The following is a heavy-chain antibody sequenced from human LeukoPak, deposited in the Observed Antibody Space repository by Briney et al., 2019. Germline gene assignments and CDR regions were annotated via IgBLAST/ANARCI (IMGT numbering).Heavy chain of an antibody. CDR1: GGTFSSYA. V-gene: IGHV1-69*05. Sequence: SVKVSCKASGGTFSSYAISWVRQAPGQGLEWMGRIIPIFGTANYAQKFQGRVTVTTDESTSTAYMELSSLRSEDTAVYYCARAPSLGYYDSSGYVDYWGQGTLVTVSS. D-gene: IGHD3-22*01. CDR3: ARAPSLGYYDSSGYVDY. J-gene: IGHJ4*02. CDR2: IIPIFGTA.